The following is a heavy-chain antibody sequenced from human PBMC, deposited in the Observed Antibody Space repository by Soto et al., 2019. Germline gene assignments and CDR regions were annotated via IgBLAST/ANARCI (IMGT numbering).Heavy chain of an antibody. V-gene: IGHV1-69*13. D-gene: IGHD3-10*01. CDR2: IIPIFGTA. J-gene: IGHJ4*02. Sequence: SVKVSCKASGGTFSSYAISWVRQAPGQGLEWMGGIIPIFGTANYAQKFQGRVTITADESTSTAYMELSSLRSEDTAVYYCAGSKYYYGSGSYYPPFYWGQGTLVTVSS. CDR1: GGTFSSYA. CDR3: AGSKYYYGSGSYYPPFY.